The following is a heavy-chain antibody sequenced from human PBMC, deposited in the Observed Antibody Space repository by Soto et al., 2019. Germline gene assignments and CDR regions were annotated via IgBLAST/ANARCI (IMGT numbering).Heavy chain of an antibody. V-gene: IGHV4-34*01. CDR1: GGSFSGYY. J-gene: IGHJ5*02. D-gene: IGHD2-2*01. CDR2: INHSGST. Sequence: ETLSLTCAVYGGSFSGYYWSWIRQPPGKGLEWIGEINHSGSTNYNPSLKSRVTISVDTSKNQFSLKLSSVTAADTAVYYCARGHSHRRTLGYCSSTSCLSWFDPWGQGTLVTVSS. CDR3: ARGHSHRRTLGYCSSTSCLSWFDP.